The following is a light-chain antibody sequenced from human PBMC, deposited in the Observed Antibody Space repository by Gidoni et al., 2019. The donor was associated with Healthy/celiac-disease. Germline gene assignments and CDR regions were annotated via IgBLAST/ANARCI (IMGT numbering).Light chain of an antibody. CDR2: GAS. V-gene: IGKV3-20*01. CDR3: QQYGSSPRT. Sequence: EMVLTQSPGTLSFSPGERATLSCRASQSVSSSYLAWYQQKPGQAPRLLIYGASSRATGIPDRFSGSGSGTDFTLTISRLEPEDFAVYYCQQYGSSPRTFGHGTKVEI. J-gene: IGKJ1*01. CDR1: QSVSSSY.